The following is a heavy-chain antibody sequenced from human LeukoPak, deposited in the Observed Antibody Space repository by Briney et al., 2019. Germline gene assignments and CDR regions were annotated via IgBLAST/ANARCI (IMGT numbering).Heavy chain of an antibody. Sequence: PSETLSLTCTVSGGSISSGGYYWSWIRRHPGKGLEWIGYIYYSGSTYYNPSLKSRVTISVDTSKNQFSLKLSSVTAADTAVYYCARGSTVTKWDYYYYMDVWGKGTTVTVSS. CDR1: GGSISSGGYY. CDR2: IYYSGST. J-gene: IGHJ6*03. CDR3: ARGSTVTKWDYYYYMDV. V-gene: IGHV4-31*03. D-gene: IGHD4-11*01.